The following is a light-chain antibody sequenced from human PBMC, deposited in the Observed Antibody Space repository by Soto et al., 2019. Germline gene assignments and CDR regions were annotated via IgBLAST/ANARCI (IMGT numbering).Light chain of an antibody. Sequence: QSVLTQSPSASASLGASVTLTCTLSSGHSSYTIAWHQQQPEKGPRYLMTLNSDGSHSKGDGIPDRFSGSSSGAARYLSISSLQSEDEADYYCQTWGTGIEVFGGGTKLTVL. CDR1: SGHSSYT. CDR3: QTWGTGIEV. CDR2: LNSDGSH. V-gene: IGLV4-69*01. J-gene: IGLJ3*02.